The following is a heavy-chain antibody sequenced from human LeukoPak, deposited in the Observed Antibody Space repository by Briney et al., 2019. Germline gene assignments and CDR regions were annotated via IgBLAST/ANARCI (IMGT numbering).Heavy chain of an antibody. CDR1: GGTFSSYA. J-gene: IGHJ4*02. CDR2: IIPIFGTA. D-gene: IGHD5-18*01. Sequence: ASVKVSCKASGGTFSSYAISWVRQAPGQGLEWMGGIIPIFGTANYAQKLQGRVTMTTDTSTSTAYMELRSLRSDDTAVYYCATGYSYGYYYFDYWGQGTLVTVSP. V-gene: IGHV1-69*05. CDR3: ATGYSYGYYYFDY.